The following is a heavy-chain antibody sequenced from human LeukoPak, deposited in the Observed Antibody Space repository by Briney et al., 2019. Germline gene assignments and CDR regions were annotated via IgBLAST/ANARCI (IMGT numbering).Heavy chain of an antibody. J-gene: IGHJ4*02. CDR3: ARAYDSSGFDY. D-gene: IGHD3-22*01. V-gene: IGHV4-61*02. CDR1: GGSISSGSYY. CDR2: IYTSGST. Sequence: PSETLSLTCTVSGGSISSGSYYWSWIRQPAGKGLEWIGRIYTSGSTNYNPSLKSRVTISVDKSKNQFSLKLSSVTAADTAVYYCARAYDSSGFDYWGQGTLVTVSS.